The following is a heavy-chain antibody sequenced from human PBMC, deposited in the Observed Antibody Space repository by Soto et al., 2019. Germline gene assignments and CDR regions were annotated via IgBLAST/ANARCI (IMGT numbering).Heavy chain of an antibody. CDR1: GGTFSSYT. CDR3: ARGVGIAAAGTLGAFDI. Sequence: QVQLVQSGAEVKKPGSSVKVSCKASGGTFSSYTISWVRQAPGQGLEWMGRIIPILGIANYAQKFQGRVTITADKSTSTAYMELSSLRSEDTAVYYCARGVGIAAAGTLGAFDIWGQGTMVTVSS. V-gene: IGHV1-69*02. J-gene: IGHJ3*02. D-gene: IGHD6-13*01. CDR2: IIPILGIA.